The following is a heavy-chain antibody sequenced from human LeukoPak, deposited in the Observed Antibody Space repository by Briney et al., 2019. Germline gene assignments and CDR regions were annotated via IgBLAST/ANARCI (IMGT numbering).Heavy chain of an antibody. CDR1: GFTFSSCG. CDR2: ISYDGSDK. Sequence: PGGSLRLSCGASGFTFSSCGMHWVRQAPGKGLEWVAAISYDGSDKYYADSVKGRFTISRDNSKNTVYLQMNGLRADDTAVYYCAKDREVPALDYWGQGTLVTVSS. D-gene: IGHD1-1*01. V-gene: IGHV3-30*18. CDR3: AKDREVPALDY. J-gene: IGHJ4*02.